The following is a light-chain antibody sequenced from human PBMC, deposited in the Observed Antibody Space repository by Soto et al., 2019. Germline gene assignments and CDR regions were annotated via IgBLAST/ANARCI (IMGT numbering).Light chain of an antibody. Sequence: DIQMTQSPSSLSASVGDRVTITCQASQDISNYLNWYQQKPGKAPKLLIHDVFNLETGVPSRFSGSGSGTHFTFTISSLQPEDIATYYCQQYGNLPFTFGPGTKVDI. CDR3: QQYGNLPFT. CDR2: DVF. J-gene: IGKJ3*01. CDR1: QDISNY. V-gene: IGKV1-33*01.